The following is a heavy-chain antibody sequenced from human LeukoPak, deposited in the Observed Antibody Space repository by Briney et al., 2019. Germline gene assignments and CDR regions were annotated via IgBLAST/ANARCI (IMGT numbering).Heavy chain of an antibody. V-gene: IGHV1-69*05. CDR1: GGTFSSYA. CDR3: ARNRPTAMVTGAFDI. CDR2: IIPIFGTA. J-gene: IGHJ3*02. D-gene: IGHD5-18*01. Sequence: SVKVSCKASGGTFSSYAISWVRQAPGQGLEWMGRIIPIFGTANYAQKFQGRVTITTDESTSTAYMELSSLRPEDTAVYYCARNRPTAMVTGAFDIWGQGTMVTVSS.